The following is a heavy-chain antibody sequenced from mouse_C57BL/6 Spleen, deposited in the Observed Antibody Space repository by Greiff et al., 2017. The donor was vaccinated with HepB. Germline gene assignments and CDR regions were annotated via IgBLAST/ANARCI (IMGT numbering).Heavy chain of an antibody. V-gene: IGHV1-74*01. Sequence: QVQLQQPGAELVKPGASVKVSCKASGYTFTSYWMHWVKQRPGQGLEWIGRIHPSDSDTNYNQKFKGKATLTVDKSSNTAYLQLSSLTSEDTAIYYCARSPHSSGYAMDYWGQGTSVTVSS. CDR1: GYTFTSYW. D-gene: IGHD3-2*02. CDR3: ARSPHSSGYAMDY. J-gene: IGHJ4*01. CDR2: IHPSDSDT.